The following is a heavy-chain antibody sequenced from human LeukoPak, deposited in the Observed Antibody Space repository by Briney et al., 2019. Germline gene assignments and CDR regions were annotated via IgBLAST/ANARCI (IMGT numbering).Heavy chain of an antibody. CDR2: ISAYNGNT. CDR1: EYSFTGHY. V-gene: IGHV1-18*04. D-gene: IGHD5-24*01. CDR3: ARVEMATTSDY. J-gene: IGHJ4*02. Sequence: ASVKVSCKASEYSFTGHYMHWVRQAPGQGLEWMGWISAYNGNTNYAQKLQGRVTMTTDTSTSTAYMELRSLRSDDTAVYYCARVEMATTSDYWGQGTLVTVSS.